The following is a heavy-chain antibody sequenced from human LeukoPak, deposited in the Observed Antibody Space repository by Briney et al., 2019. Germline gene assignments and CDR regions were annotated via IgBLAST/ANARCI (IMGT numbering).Heavy chain of an antibody. CDR3: ARDPQWVAAAGTRYFDL. CDR1: GGSISSSNW. J-gene: IGHJ2*01. Sequence: PSETPSLTCAVSGGSISSSNWWSWVRQPPGKGLEWIGEIYHSGSTNYNPSLKSRVTISVDKSKNQFSLKLSSVTAADTAVYYCARDPQWVAAAGTRYFDLWGRGTLVTVSS. D-gene: IGHD6-13*01. V-gene: IGHV4-4*02. CDR2: IYHSGST.